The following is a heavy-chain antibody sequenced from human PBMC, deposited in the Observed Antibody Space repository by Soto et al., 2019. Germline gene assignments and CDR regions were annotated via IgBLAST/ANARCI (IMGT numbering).Heavy chain of an antibody. CDR2: IIPIFGTA. J-gene: IGHJ4*02. V-gene: IGHV1-69*12. D-gene: IGHD6-13*01. CDR1: GGTFSSYA. Sequence: QVQRVQSGAEVKKPGSSVKVSCKASGGTFSSYAISWVRQAPGQGLEWMGGIIPIFGTANYAQKFQGRVTITADESTSTAYMALSSLRSEDTAVYYCARSIAAAGKIDYWGQGTLVTVSS. CDR3: ARSIAAAGKIDY.